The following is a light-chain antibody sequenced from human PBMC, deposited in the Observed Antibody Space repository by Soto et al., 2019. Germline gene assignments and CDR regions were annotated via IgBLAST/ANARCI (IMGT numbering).Light chain of an antibody. CDR3: CSYAGTNTYV. CDR2: EVN. CDR1: SSDLGTFNL. Sequence: QSALTQPASVSGSPGQSITISCTGSSSDLGTFNLVSWYQQHPGKAPKLLIYEVNGRPSGVSNRFSGSKSGTTASLTISWLQTDDEADYFCCSYAGTNTYVFGGGTKVTVL. V-gene: IGLV2-23*02. J-gene: IGLJ1*01.